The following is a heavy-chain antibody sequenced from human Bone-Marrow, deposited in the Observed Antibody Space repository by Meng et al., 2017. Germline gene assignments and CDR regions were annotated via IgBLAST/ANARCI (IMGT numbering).Heavy chain of an antibody. CDR3: AREDAVAGTA. V-gene: IGHV4-34*01. D-gene: IGHD6-19*01. J-gene: IGHJ5*02. Sequence: QVQLQQWGAGLLKPSETLSLTCAVYGGSFSGYYWSWIRQPPGKGLEWIGEINHSGSTNYNPSLKSRVTISVDTSKNQFSLKLSSVTAADTAVYYCAREDAVAGTAWGQGTLVTVSS. CDR2: INHSGST. CDR1: GGSFSGYY.